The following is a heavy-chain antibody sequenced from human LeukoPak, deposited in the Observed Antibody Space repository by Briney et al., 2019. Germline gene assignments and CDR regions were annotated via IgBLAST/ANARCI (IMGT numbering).Heavy chain of an antibody. D-gene: IGHD5-18*01. CDR3: ARDAPWIQLWLSYYYYYMDV. V-gene: IGHV3-7*01. Sequence: GGSLRLSCAASGFIFSNYAMSWVRQAPGKGLEWVANIKQDGSEKYYVDSVKGRFTISRDNAKNSLYLQMNSLRAEDTAVYYCARDAPWIQLWLSYYYYYMDVWGKGTTVTVSS. J-gene: IGHJ6*03. CDR1: GFIFSNYA. CDR2: IKQDGSEK.